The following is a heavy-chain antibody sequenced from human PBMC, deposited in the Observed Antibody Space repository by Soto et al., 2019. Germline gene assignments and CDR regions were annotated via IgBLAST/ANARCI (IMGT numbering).Heavy chain of an antibody. CDR1: GFTFSDYY. CDR3: AREIPSRGAGWFDP. V-gene: IGHV3-11*04. J-gene: IGHJ5*02. D-gene: IGHD3-10*01. Sequence: PGGSLRLSCAASGFTFSDYYMSWIRQAPGKGLEWVSYISSSGNTIYYADSVKGRFTISRDNAKNSLYLQMNSLRDEDTAVYYCAREIPSRGAGWFDPWGQGTLVTVSS. CDR2: ISSSGNTI.